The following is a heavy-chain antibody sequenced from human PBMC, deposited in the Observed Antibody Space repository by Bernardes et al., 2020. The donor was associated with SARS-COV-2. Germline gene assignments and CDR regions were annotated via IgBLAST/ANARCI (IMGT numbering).Heavy chain of an antibody. V-gene: IGHV4-61*02. CDR2: IYTSGST. J-gene: IGHJ5*02. CDR3: ARGFYFWSGFYKSSGFDP. CDR1: GGSISSGTYY. D-gene: IGHD3-3*01. Sequence: TLSLTCTVSGGSISSGTYYWSWIRQPAGKGLEWIGRIYTSGSTDYNPSLKSRVTISVDTSKNQFSLKLSSVTAADTAVYYCARGFYFWSGFYKSSGFDPWGQGTLVTVSS.